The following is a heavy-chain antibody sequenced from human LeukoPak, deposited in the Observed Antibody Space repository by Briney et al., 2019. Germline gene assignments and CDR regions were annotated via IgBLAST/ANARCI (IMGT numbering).Heavy chain of an antibody. D-gene: IGHD1-26*01. CDR1: GGSISSSDYF. CDR2: INYSGST. V-gene: IGHV4-39*01. Sequence: SETLSLTCTVSGGSISSSDYFWAWIRQPPGKGLEWIGSINYSGSTYNNPSLKSRVTISVDTSKNQFSLKVTSVTAADTAVYYCARVRGSYGGDYYYYGMDVWGQGTTVTVSS. J-gene: IGHJ6*02. CDR3: ARVRGSYGGDYYYYGMDV.